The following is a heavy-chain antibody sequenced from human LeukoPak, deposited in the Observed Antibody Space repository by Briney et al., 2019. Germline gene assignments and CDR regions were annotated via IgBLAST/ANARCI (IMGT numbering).Heavy chain of an antibody. V-gene: IGHV1-18*01. J-gene: IGHJ5*02. CDR3: AREDPYYDFWSGYSQVNWFDP. CDR2: ISAYNGNT. D-gene: IGHD3-3*01. Sequence: ASVKVSCKTSGYTFTSYGISWVRQAPGQGLEWMGWISAYNGNTNYAQKLQGRVTMTTDTSTSTAYMELRSLRSDDTAVYYCAREDPYYDFWSGYSQVNWFDPWGQGTLVTVSS. CDR1: GYTFTSYG.